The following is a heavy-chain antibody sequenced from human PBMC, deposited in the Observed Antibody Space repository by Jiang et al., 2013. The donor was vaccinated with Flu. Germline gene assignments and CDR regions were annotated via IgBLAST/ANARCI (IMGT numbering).Heavy chain of an antibody. V-gene: IGHV4-59*01. CDR2: IYYSGST. J-gene: IGHJ4*02. CDR1: GGSISSYY. D-gene: IGHD3-22*01. CDR3: ARAGYYYDSSGPLGPPDY. Sequence: TCTVSGGSISSYYWSWIRQPPGKGLEWIGYIYYSGSTNYNPSLKSRVTISVDTSKNQFPLKLSSVTAADTAVYYCARAGYYYDSSGPLGPPDYWGQGTLVTVSS.